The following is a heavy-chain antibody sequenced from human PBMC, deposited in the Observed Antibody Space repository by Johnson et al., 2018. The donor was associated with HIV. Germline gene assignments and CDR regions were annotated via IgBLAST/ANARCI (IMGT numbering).Heavy chain of an antibody. CDR1: GFTFSSYG. D-gene: IGHD1-26*01. V-gene: IGHV3-33*06. CDR2: IWYDGSNK. J-gene: IGHJ3*02. Sequence: VQLVESGGGVVQPGRSLRLSCAASGFTFSSYGMHWVRHAPGKGLEWVAVIWYDGSNKYYADSVKGRFTISRDNSKNTLYLQMHSLRAEDTAVYYCAKDLGDAVGTTHDAFDIWGQGTMVTVSS. CDR3: AKDLGDAVGTTHDAFDI.